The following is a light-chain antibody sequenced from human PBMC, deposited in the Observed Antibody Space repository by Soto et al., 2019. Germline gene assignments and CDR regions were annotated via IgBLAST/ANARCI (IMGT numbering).Light chain of an antibody. Sequence: QSALTQPASVSGSPGQSITISCTGTSSEVGGYNYVSWYQQHPGKAPKLMIYEVSNRPSGVSNRFSGSKSDNTASLTISGLQAEDEANYYCRSYTGSSTVVFGGGTKLTVL. V-gene: IGLV2-14*01. CDR1: SSEVGGYNY. CDR2: EVS. J-gene: IGLJ2*01. CDR3: RSYTGSSTVV.